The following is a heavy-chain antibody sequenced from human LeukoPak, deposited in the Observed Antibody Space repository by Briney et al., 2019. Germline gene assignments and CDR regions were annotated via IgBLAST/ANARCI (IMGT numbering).Heavy chain of an antibody. CDR2: TYTGGNS. CDR1: GFTVSSIH. J-gene: IGHJ3*02. Sequence: GGSLRLSCAASGFTVSSIHVVWVRQAPGKGLEWVSVTYTGGNSYYADSVKGRFIISRDISKNTLYLQMNSLRAEDPALYYCARGGRGSAAVVAPRSFDIWGQGTMVTVSS. V-gene: IGHV3-53*01. CDR3: ARGGRGSAAVVAPRSFDI. D-gene: IGHD3-22*01.